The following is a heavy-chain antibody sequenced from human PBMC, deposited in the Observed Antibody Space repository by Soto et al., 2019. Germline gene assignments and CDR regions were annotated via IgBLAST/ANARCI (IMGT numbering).Heavy chain of an antibody. V-gene: IGHV4-39*01. CDR3: ARQGQQLVRGFDP. CDR2: IYYSGSP. J-gene: IGHJ5*02. Sequence: SETLSLTCTVSGGSISSSSYYWAWIRQPPGKGLEWIGSIYYSGSPYYNPPLKSRVTISVDTSKNQCALKLSSVTAADTAVHYCARQGQQLVRGFDPWGQGTLVTVSS. D-gene: IGHD6-6*01. CDR1: GGSISSSSYY.